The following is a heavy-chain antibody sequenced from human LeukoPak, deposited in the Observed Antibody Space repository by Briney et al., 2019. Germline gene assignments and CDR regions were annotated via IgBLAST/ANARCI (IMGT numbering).Heavy chain of an antibody. CDR2: ISYDGSNK. D-gene: IGHD2/OR15-2a*01. Sequence: PGGSLRLSCAPSGFTFSSYGMHWVRQAPGKGLEWVAFISYDGSNKYYADSVKGRFTISRDNSKNTLYLQMNSLRAEDTAVYYCAKDGEIYGPYYFDNSGEGILVTVSS. CDR3: AKDGEIYGPYYFDN. J-gene: IGHJ4*02. V-gene: IGHV3-30*18. CDR1: GFTFSSYG.